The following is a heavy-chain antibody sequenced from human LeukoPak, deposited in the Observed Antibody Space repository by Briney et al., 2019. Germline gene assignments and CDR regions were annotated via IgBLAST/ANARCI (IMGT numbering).Heavy chain of an antibody. V-gene: IGHV3-30-3*01. CDR1: GFTFSSYA. Sequence: QPGRSLRLSCAAPGFTFSSYAMHWVRRAPGKALEWVATISSDGGNRYYSDSVKGRFTISRDNSKNTLYLQMNSLRPEDTAVFHCARGRAVTGSTVIDYWGQGTLVTVSS. CDR3: ARGRAVTGSTVIDY. D-gene: IGHD6-19*01. J-gene: IGHJ4*02. CDR2: ISSDGGNR.